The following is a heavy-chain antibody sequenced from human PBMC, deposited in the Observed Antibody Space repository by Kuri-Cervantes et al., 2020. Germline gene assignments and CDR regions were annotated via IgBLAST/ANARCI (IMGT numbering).Heavy chain of an antibody. CDR2: IYSGGST. V-gene: IGHV3-53*01. J-gene: IGHJ4*02. CDR1: GFTVSSNY. D-gene: IGHD2-15*01. CDR3: TSFTPHGGY. Sequence: GESLKISCAASGFTVSSNYMSWVRQAPGKGLEWVSVIYSGGSTYYADSVKGRFTISRDNSKNTLYLQMNSLRAEDTAVYYCTSFTPHGGYWGQGTLVTVSS.